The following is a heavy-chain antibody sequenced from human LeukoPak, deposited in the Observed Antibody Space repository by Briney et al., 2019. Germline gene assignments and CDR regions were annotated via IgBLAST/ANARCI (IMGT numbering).Heavy chain of an antibody. V-gene: IGHV3-7*01. CDR2: IKQDGSEK. J-gene: IGHJ4*02. D-gene: IGHD6-13*01. CDR1: ALTLTIQW. CDR3: ARDRYSSS. Sequence: GRSLTLSCPPSALTLTIQWTSCARQAPRNGLGWVADIKQDGSEKNSVDSVKGRFTISRDNAKNSLYLQMNSPRVEDTAVYYCARDRYSSSWGQGTLVTVSS.